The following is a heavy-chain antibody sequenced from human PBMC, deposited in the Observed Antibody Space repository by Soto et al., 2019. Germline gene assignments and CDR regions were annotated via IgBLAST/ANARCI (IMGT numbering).Heavy chain of an antibody. CDR3: AYRHRLMVRGFDY. CDR1: GFSLSTSGVG. CDR2: IYWDDEK. D-gene: IGHD3-10*01. Sequence: QITLKESGPTLVKPTQTLTLTCTFSGFSLSTSGVGVGCIRRPPGKALEWLALIYWDDEKRYSPSRKSRLTITKDTSKNEVVLTMPSMDPVDTATYSCAYRHRLMVRGFDYWSQGTLDTFSS. J-gene: IGHJ4*02. V-gene: IGHV2-5*02.